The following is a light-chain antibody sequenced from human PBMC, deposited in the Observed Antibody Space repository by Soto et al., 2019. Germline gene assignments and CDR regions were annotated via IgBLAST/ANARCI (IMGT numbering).Light chain of an antibody. V-gene: IGKV3-20*01. J-gene: IGKJ1*01. Sequence: EIVLTQSSGTLSLSPGERATLSCRASQSVSSSHLAWYQQNPGQAPRLLIYGASNRATGIADRFSGSGCRTDFTLTISRREPEDFAVYYCQQYGASLWPFGQGTKVEIK. CDR2: GAS. CDR1: QSVSSSH. CDR3: QQYGASLWP.